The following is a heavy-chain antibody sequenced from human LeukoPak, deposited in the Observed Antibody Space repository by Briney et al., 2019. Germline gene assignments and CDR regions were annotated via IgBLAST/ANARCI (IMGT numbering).Heavy chain of an antibody. CDR1: GGSFSGYY. Sequence: SETLSLTCAVYGGSFSGYYWSWIRQPPGKRLEWIGEINHRGSTNYNPSLKSRVTISVDTSKNQFSLKLSSVTAADTAVYYCARGRYSSSWYRNWFDPWGQGTLVTVSS. J-gene: IGHJ5*02. V-gene: IGHV4-34*01. CDR3: ARGRYSSSWYRNWFDP. CDR2: INHRGST. D-gene: IGHD6-13*01.